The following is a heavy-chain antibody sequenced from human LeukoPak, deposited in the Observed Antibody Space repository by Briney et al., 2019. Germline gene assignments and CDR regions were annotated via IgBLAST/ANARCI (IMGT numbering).Heavy chain of an antibody. D-gene: IGHD4-17*01. CDR2: VNHSGYH. CDR1: GTFFTSYY. CDR3: ARMTTGHVY. Sequence: SETLSLTCGVSGTFFTSYYWSWIRQTPGEGLGWIGEVNHSGYHNMHPSLKGRVPISVDTSKNQFSLMRTSVTAADTAVYYCARMTTGHVYWGQGTLVTVSS. J-gene: IGHJ4*02. V-gene: IGHV4-34*01.